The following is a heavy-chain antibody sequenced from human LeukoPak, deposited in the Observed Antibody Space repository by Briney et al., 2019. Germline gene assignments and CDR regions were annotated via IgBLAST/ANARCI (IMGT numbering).Heavy chain of an antibody. J-gene: IGHJ6*03. V-gene: IGHV3-21*01. CDR3: ARATWDPNYYYYMDV. CDR1: GFTFSSYT. Sequence: GGSLRLSCAASGFTFSSYTMKWVRQAPGKGLEWVSSISSSSYIYYADSVKGRFTISRDNAKNSLFLQMNSLRAEGTAVYFCARATWDPNYYYYMDVWGKGTTVTVSS. D-gene: IGHD1-26*01. CDR2: ISSSSYI.